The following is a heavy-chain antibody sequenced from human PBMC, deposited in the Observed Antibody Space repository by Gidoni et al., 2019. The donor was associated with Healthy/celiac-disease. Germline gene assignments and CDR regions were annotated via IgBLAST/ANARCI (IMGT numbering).Heavy chain of an antibody. CDR1: GGSISSSSYY. CDR3: ASPGGGETDY. V-gene: IGHV4-39*01. CDR2: IYYSGTT. J-gene: IGHJ4*02. D-gene: IGHD3-16*01. Sequence: QLQLQESGPGLVKPSETLSLTCTVSGGSISSSSYYWGWIRQPPGKGLEWIGSIYYSGTTYYNPSLKSRITISGDTSKNQFSLKLSSGTAADTAVYYCASPGGGETDYWGQGTLVTVSS.